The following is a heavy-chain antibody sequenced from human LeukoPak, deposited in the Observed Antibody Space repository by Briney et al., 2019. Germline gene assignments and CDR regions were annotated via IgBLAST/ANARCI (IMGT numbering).Heavy chain of an antibody. CDR2: IYTSGGT. D-gene: IGHD3-9*01. Sequence: PSETLSLTCTVSGGSISSGSYYWSWIRQPAGKGLEWIGRIYTSGGTNYNPSLKSRVTISVDTSKNQFSLKLSSVTAADTAVYYCARGDYDILTGYLRELWFDPWGQGTLVTVSS. J-gene: IGHJ5*02. CDR3: ARGDYDILTGYLRELWFDP. CDR1: GGSISSGSYY. V-gene: IGHV4-61*02.